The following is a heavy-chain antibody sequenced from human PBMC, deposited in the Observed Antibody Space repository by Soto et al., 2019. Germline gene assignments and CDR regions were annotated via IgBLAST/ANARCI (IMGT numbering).Heavy chain of an antibody. CDR1: GGSFTSNNW. Sequence: LSLTCAVSGGSFTSNNWWTRVRQPPGQGLEWIGEIYRTGSTNYNPSLKSRVTISLDKSENQFSLKVTSLTAADTAVYYCASRDPGTSVDYWGQGTLVTVSS. CDR2: IYRTGST. J-gene: IGHJ4*02. CDR3: ASRDPGTSVDY. D-gene: IGHD1-7*01. V-gene: IGHV4-4*02.